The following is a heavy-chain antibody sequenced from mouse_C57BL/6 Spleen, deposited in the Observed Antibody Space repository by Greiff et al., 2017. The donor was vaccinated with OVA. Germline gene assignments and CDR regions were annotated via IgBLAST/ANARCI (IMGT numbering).Heavy chain of an antibody. CDR1: GFNIKDYY. CDR3: ARWRGGNYEEYFDV. Sequence: DVHLVESGAELVKPGASVKLSCTASGFNIKDYYMHWVKQRPEHGLEWIGRIDPEDGETKYAPKFQGKATITADTSSNTAYLQLSSLTSEDTAVYYCARWRGGNYEEYFDVWGTGTTVTVSS. CDR2: IDPEDGET. D-gene: IGHD2-1*01. J-gene: IGHJ1*03. V-gene: IGHV14-2*01.